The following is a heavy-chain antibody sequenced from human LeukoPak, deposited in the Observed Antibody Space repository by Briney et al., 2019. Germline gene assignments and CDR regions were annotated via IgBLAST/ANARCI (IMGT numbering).Heavy chain of an antibody. V-gene: IGHV3-23*01. Sequence: GGSLSVSRAHWGLPFSSCSMSSLRQAAGQGLEWVSTMSGAGGSSWYAESVKGRFSISRDNSMSWVCLQMSSLRVEDTAIYYCTKDDSSSWNDYFFDYWGQGTLVTVSS. CDR3: TKDDSSSWNDYFFDY. D-gene: IGHD1-1*01. J-gene: IGHJ4*03. CDR2: MSGAGGSS. CDR1: GLPFSSCS.